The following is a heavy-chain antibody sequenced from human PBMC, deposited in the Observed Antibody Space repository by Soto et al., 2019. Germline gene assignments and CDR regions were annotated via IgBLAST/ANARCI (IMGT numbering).Heavy chain of an antibody. CDR1: GGSISSYY. Sequence: QVQLQESGPGLVKPSETLSLTCTVSGGSISSYYWSWIRQPPGKGLEWIGYIYYSGSTNYNPSLKSRVTISVDTSKNQFSLKLSSVTAADTAVYYCATTGVRGEDYWGQGTLVTVSS. V-gene: IGHV4-59*01. CDR3: ATTGVRGEDY. J-gene: IGHJ4*02. D-gene: IGHD3-10*02. CDR2: IYYSGST.